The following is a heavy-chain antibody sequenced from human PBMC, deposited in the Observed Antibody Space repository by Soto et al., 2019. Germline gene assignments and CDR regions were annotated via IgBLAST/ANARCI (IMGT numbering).Heavy chain of an antibody. CDR2: ISYDGSNK. CDR1: GFTFSSYA. J-gene: IGHJ4*02. CDR3: ARASRRGYDMDY. Sequence: QVQLVESGGGVVQPGRSLRLSCAASGFTFSSYAMHWVRQAPGKGLEWVAVISYDGSNKYYADSVKGRFTISRDNSKNTLYLQMNSLRAEDTAVYYCARASRRGYDMDYWGQGTLFTVSS. D-gene: IGHD5-12*01. V-gene: IGHV3-30-3*01.